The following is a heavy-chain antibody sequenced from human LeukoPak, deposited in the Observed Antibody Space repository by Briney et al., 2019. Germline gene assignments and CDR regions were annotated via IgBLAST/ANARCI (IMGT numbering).Heavy chain of an antibody. D-gene: IGHD2-21*02. Sequence: SETLSLTCTVSGGSISSSSYYWGWIRQPPGKGLERIGSTYYPGSTYYHPSLKSRVTISVDRSKTQFSLKLSSVTAADTAVYYCARLSRDCGGDCYLLFDYWGQGTLVTVSS. CDR1: GGSISSSSYY. CDR3: ARLSRDCGGDCYLLFDY. V-gene: IGHV4-39*07. CDR2: TYYPGST. J-gene: IGHJ4*02.